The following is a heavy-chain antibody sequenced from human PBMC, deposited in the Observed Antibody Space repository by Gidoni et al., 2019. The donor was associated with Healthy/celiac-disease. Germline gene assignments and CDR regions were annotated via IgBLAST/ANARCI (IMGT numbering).Heavy chain of an antibody. D-gene: IGHD3-22*01. J-gene: IGHJ2*01. CDR3: ARAAGGYDSSGYYTKDWYFDL. CDR1: VGTFSSYT. CDR2: IIPILGIA. V-gene: IGHV1-69*02. Sequence: QVQLVQSGAEVKKPGSSVKVSCTASVGTFSSYTISWVRQAPGQGLEWMGRIIPILGIANYAQKFQGRVTITADKSTSTAYMELSSLRSEDTAVYYCARAAGGYDSSGYYTKDWYFDLWGRGTLVTVSS.